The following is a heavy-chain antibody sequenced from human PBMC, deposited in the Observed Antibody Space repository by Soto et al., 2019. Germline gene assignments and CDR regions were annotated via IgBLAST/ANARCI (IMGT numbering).Heavy chain of an antibody. CDR3: ARATRRATLVRGVTTALDY. CDR2: ISSTGSPM. V-gene: IGHV3-21*01. Sequence: GGSLRLSCEASGFTFKIYDMNWVRQAPGKGLEWISYISSTGSPMYYAESVKGRFTISRDNAKNSLFLQMNSLRGEDTAIYFCARATRRATLVRGVTTALDYWGQGALVTVFS. CDR1: GFTFKIYD. D-gene: IGHD3-10*01. J-gene: IGHJ4*02.